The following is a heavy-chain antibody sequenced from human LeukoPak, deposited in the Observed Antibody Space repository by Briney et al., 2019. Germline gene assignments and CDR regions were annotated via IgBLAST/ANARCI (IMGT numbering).Heavy chain of an antibody. CDR1: GFTFSSYA. V-gene: IGHV3-23*01. J-gene: IGHJ4*02. D-gene: IGHD3-22*01. CDR2: ISGSGGST. Sequence: GGSLRLSCAASGFTFSSYAMSWVRQAPGKGLEWVSAISGSGGSTYYADSVKGRFTISRDNSKNTLYLQMNSLRAEDTAIYYCAKVRPYPPYYYDSSGYYFDYWGQGTLVTVSS. CDR3: AKVRPYPPYYYDSSGYYFDY.